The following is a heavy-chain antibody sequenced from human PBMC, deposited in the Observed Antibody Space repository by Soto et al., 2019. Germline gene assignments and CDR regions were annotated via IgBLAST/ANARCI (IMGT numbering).Heavy chain of an antibody. D-gene: IGHD3-3*01. Sequence: ASVKVSCKASGYTFTSYDINWVRQATGQGLEWMGWMNPNSGNTGYAQKFQGRVTMTRNTSISTAYMELSSLRSEDTAVYYCARGGALRFLEWLFWFAPWGQGTLVTVSS. V-gene: IGHV1-8*01. CDR3: ARGGALRFLEWLFWFAP. CDR1: GYTFTSYD. CDR2: MNPNSGNT. J-gene: IGHJ5*02.